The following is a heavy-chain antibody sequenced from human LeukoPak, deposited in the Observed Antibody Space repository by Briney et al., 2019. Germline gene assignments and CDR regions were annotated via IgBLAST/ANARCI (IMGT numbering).Heavy chain of an antibody. V-gene: IGHV3-23*01. CDR2: ISGSGGST. CDR1: GFTFSSYA. Sequence: GGSLRLSCAASGFTFSSYAMSWVRQAPGKGLEWVSAISGSGGSTYYADSVKGRFTISRDNSKNTLYLQMNSLRAEDTALYYCAKDRAAVRGVISNWGQGTLVTVSS. D-gene: IGHD3-10*01. CDR3: AKDRAAVRGVISN. J-gene: IGHJ4*02.